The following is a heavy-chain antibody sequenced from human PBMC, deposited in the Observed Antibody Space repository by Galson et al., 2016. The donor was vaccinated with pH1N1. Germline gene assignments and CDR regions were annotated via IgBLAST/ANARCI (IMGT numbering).Heavy chain of an antibody. D-gene: IGHD6-13*01. Sequence: SLRLSCAASGFTFSTYAMHWVRQAPGKGLEWVALTSYDGSNKYYADSVKGRFTISRDNSKNTLYLEMNSLRAEDTAVYYCAKVVRGSSWPSFDYWGQGTLVTVSS. CDR2: TSYDGSNK. CDR1: GFTFSTYA. V-gene: IGHV3-30-3*01. J-gene: IGHJ4*02. CDR3: AKVVRGSSWPSFDY.